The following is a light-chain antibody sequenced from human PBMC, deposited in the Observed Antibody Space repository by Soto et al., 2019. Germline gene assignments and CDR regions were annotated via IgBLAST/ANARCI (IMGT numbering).Light chain of an antibody. J-gene: IGKJ4*01. CDR3: QQRSNWPPLT. CDR1: QSVSNY. CDR2: DAS. Sequence: EIVLTQSPATLSLSPGERATLSCRASQSVSNYLAWYQQTPGQAPRLLIDDASNRATGIPARISGSGSGTDFTLTISSLEPEDFAVYYCQQRSNWPPLTFGGGTKVEIK. V-gene: IGKV3-11*01.